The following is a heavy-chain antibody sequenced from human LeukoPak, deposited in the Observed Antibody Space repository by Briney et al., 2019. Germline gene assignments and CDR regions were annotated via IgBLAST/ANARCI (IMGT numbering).Heavy chain of an antibody. V-gene: IGHV3-7*03. CDR1: GFTFSTYW. CDR3: AREGVHCSGRSCLKAY. J-gene: IGHJ4*02. D-gene: IGHD2-15*01. Sequence: GGSLRLSCAASGFTFSTYWMSWVRQAPGKGLEGVANIKKDGSEKYYMDSVKGRFTISRDNAENSLYLQMNSLRAEDTAVYYCAREGVHCSGRSCLKAYWGQGTQVTVSS. CDR2: IKKDGSEK.